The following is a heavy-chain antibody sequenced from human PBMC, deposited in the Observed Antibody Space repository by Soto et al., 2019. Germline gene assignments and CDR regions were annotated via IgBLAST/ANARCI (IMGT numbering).Heavy chain of an antibody. V-gene: IGHV1-2*04. CDR3: PRSGGGYDLGDY. CDR1: GYTFIGYY. D-gene: IGHD5-12*01. J-gene: IGHJ4*02. CDR2: INPNSGGA. Sequence: QVQLVQSGAEVKKPGASVKVSCKASGYTFIGYYIHWVRQAPGQGLEWMGWINPNSGGAKYSQKFQAWVTMTSDTSISTAYMELSRLKSDDTAVYYCPRSGGGYDLGDYWGQGTLVTVSS.